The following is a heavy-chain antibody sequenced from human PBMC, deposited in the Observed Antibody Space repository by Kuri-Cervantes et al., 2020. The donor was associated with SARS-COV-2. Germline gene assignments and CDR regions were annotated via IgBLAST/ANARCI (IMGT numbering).Heavy chain of an antibody. Sequence: ASVKVSCKASGYTFTSYGISWVRQAPGQGLEWMGRISAYNGNTNYAQKLQGRVTMTTDTSTSTAYMELRSLRSDDTAVYYCARALHSSSWYSLSPRDYWGQGTLVTVSS. D-gene: IGHD6-13*01. CDR2: ISAYNGNT. J-gene: IGHJ4*02. CDR1: GYTFTSYG. CDR3: ARALHSSSWYSLSPRDY. V-gene: IGHV1-18*04.